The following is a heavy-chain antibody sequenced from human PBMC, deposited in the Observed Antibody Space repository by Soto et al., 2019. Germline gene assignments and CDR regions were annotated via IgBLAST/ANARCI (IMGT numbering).Heavy chain of an antibody. J-gene: IGHJ6*02. CDR2: IYYSGST. D-gene: IGHD6-13*01. CDR1: GGSISSGGYY. CDR3: ARVPAAAGPEVDYYYYGMDV. V-gene: IGHV4-31*03. Sequence: SETLSLTCTVSGGSISSGGYYWSWIRQHPGKGLEWIGYIYYSGSTYYNPSLKSRVTISVDTSKNQFSLKLSSVTAADTAVYYCARVPAAAGPEVDYYYYGMDVWGQGTTVTVSS.